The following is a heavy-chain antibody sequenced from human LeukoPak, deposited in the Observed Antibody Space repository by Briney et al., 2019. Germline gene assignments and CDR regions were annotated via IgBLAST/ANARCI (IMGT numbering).Heavy chain of an antibody. V-gene: IGHV4-59*12. J-gene: IGHJ5*02. Sequence: SETLSLTCTVSGGSISTYYWSWIRQPPGKGLEWIGYIYHSGSTYYNPSLKSRVTISVDRSKNQFSLKLSSVTAADTAVYYCARSPGRGYCSSTSCYRGIDPWGQGTLVTVSS. CDR1: GGSISTYY. CDR2: IYHSGST. D-gene: IGHD2-2*01. CDR3: ARSPGRGYCSSTSCYRGIDP.